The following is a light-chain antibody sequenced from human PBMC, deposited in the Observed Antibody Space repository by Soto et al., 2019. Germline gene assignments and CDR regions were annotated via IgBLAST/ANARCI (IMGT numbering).Light chain of an antibody. CDR1: HGIGDT. J-gene: IGKJ1*01. Sequence: EVVMTQSPATLSVSPGEGATLSCRASHGIGDTLAWYQHKPGQTPRLLIFGASTRATGIPARFSGSGSVTEFTLTISRLQSEDFAVYYCQQYNNWPPRTFGQGTKVDIK. CDR2: GAS. V-gene: IGKV3-15*01. CDR3: QQYNNWPPRT.